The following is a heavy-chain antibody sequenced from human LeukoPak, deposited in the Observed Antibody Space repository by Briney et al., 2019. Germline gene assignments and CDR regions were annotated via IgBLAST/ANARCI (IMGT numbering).Heavy chain of an antibody. CDR3: ARDLAVRPDNYYYYGMDV. V-gene: IGHV3-30*03. CDR2: ISYDGSNK. J-gene: IGHJ6*02. CDR1: GFTFSSYG. Sequence: PGGSLRLSCAASGFTFSSYGMHWVRQAPGKGLEWVAVISYDGSNKYYADSVKGRFTISRDNSKNTLYLQMNSLRAEDTAVYYCARDLAVRPDNYYYYGMDVWGQGTTVTVSS. D-gene: IGHD1-14*01.